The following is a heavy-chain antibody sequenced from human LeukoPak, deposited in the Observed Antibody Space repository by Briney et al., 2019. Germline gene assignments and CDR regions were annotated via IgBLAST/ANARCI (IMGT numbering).Heavy chain of an antibody. CDR3: ARMNWLTTNNPNWFEP. D-gene: IGHD4-11*01. V-gene: IGHV1-8*01. CDR2: MKPNSGDT. CDR1: GYTFTSYD. Sequence: ASVNVSCKASGYTFTSYDINWVRQANGQGLEWMGWMKPNSGDTDYAQKFQGRVTMTRDTSINTAYMELSSLTSEDTAVYYCARMNWLTTNNPNWFEPWGDGTLVTVSS. J-gene: IGHJ5*02.